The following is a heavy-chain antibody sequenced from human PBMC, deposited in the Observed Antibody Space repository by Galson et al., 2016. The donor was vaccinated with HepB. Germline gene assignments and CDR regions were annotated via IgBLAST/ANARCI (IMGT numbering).Heavy chain of an antibody. CDR2: IIPVFGTA. V-gene: IGHV1-69*13. CDR1: GGTLSSYT. J-gene: IGHJ4*02. CDR3: VRRFKGTEGDFDY. Sequence: SVKVSCKASGGTLSSYTISWVRQAPGQGLEWMGGIIPVFGTATYAQKFQGRVRITADESTTTAYMELSSLRSEDTAVYFCVRRFKGTEGDFDYWGQGTLVTVSS. D-gene: IGHD1-1*01.